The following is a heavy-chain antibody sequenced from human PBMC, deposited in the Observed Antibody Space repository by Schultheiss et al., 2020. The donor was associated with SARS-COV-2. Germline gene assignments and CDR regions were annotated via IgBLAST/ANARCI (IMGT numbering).Heavy chain of an antibody. CDR1: GGSISSYY. CDR2: IYYSGST. J-gene: IGHJ5*02. Sequence: SETLSLTCTVSGGSISSYYWSWIRQPAGKGLEWIGYIYYSGSTYYNPSLKSRVTISVDTSKNQFSLKLSSVTAADTAVYYCARGRRAISKLAPNWFDPWGQGTLVTVSS. CDR3: ARGRRAISKLAPNWFDP. D-gene: IGHD3-3*01. V-gene: IGHV4-59*12.